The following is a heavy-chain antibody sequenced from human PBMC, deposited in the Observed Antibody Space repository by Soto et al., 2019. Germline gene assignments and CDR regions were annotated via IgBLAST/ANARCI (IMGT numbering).Heavy chain of an antibody. J-gene: IGHJ4*02. CDR2: INAGNGNT. D-gene: IGHD6-19*01. V-gene: IGHV1-3*01. CDR3: ARFPIEQWLVYGGY. Sequence: QVQLVQSGAEVKKPGASVKVSCKASGYTFTIYAMHWVRQAPGQRLEWMGWINAGNGNTKYSQKFQGRVTITSDTSASTAYMSLSRLRSEDTAVYYCARFPIEQWLVYGGYWGQGTLVTFSS. CDR1: GYTFTIYA.